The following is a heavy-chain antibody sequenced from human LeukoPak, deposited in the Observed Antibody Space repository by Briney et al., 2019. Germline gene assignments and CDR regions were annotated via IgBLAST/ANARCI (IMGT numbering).Heavy chain of an antibody. D-gene: IGHD3-3*01. V-gene: IGHV1-3*01. CDR2: INAGNGNT. CDR3: ARDPLRIGAYYFDY. CDR1: GYTFTSYA. Sequence: ASVKVSCKASGYTFTSYAMHWVRQAPGQRLEWMGWINAGNGNTKYSQKFQGRVTITRDTSASTAYMELSSLRSEDTAVYYCARDPLRIGAYYFDYWGQGTLVTVSS. J-gene: IGHJ4*02.